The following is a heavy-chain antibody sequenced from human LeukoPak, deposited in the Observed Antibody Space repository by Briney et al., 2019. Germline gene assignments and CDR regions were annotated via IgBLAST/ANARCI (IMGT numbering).Heavy chain of an antibody. CDR3: AKGAAGLDD. D-gene: IGHD6-13*01. J-gene: IGHJ4*02. CDR1: GFIFSSNY. CDR2: IYSGGGT. V-gene: IGHV3-66*01. Sequence: GGSLRLSCALSGFIFSSNYMSWVRQAPGKGLEWVSVIYSGGGTNYADSVKGRFTISRDNSKNTLYLEMNSLSHEDTAIYYCAKGAAGLDDWGQGTLVTVSS.